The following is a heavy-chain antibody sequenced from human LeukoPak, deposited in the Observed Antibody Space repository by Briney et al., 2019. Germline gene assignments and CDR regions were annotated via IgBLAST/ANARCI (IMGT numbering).Heavy chain of an antibody. CDR3: ARETATVPAFDY. J-gene: IGHJ4*02. CDR2: ISYDGSNK. Sequence: GGSLRLSCAASGFTFSSYAMHWVRQAPGKGLEWVAVISYDGSNKYYADSVKGRFTISRDNSKNTLYLQMNSLRAEDTAVYYCARETATVPAFDYWGQGTLVTVSS. V-gene: IGHV3-30-3*01. CDR1: GFTFSSYA. D-gene: IGHD4-17*01.